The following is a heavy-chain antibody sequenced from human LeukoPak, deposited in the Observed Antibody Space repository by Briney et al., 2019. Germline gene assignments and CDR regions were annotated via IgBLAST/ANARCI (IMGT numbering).Heavy chain of an antibody. V-gene: IGHV1-46*01. J-gene: IGHJ5*02. CDR3: ARDYVDYYDSSGYQGA. Sequence: ASVKVSCKASGYTFTSYYMHWVRQAPGQGLEWMGIINPSGGSTSYAQKFQGRVTMTRDTSTSTVYMELSSLRSEDTAVYYCARDYVDYYDSSGYQGAWGQGTLVTVSS. CDR2: INPSGGST. CDR1: GYTFTSYY. D-gene: IGHD3-22*01.